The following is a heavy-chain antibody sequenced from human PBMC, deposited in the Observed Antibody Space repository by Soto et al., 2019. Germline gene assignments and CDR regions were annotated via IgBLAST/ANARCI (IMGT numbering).Heavy chain of an antibody. D-gene: IGHD6-13*01. CDR3: ARDEGLAAAGSYYYYYYGMDV. V-gene: IGHV4-39*02. CDR2: IYYSGST. CDR1: GGSISSSSCY. Sequence: SETLSLTCTVSGGSISSSSCYWGWIRQPPGQGLEWIGSIYYSGSTYYNPSLKSRVTISVDTSKNQFSLKLSSVTAADTAVYYCARDEGLAAAGSYYYYYYGMDVWGQGTTVT. J-gene: IGHJ6*02.